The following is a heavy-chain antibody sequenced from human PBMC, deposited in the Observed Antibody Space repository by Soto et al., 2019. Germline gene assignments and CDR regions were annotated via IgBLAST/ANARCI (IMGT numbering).Heavy chain of an antibody. V-gene: IGHV1-69*02. Sequence: QVQLVQSGAEVKKPGSSVKVSCKASGGTFSSYTISWVRQAPGQGLEWMGRIIPILGIANYAQKFQGRVTITADKSTITAYMELSSLRSEDTAVYYCARGVEWEQLPSVDYWGQGTLVTVSS. CDR2: IIPILGIA. CDR1: GGTFSSYT. D-gene: IGHD1-26*01. J-gene: IGHJ4*02. CDR3: ARGVEWEQLPSVDY.